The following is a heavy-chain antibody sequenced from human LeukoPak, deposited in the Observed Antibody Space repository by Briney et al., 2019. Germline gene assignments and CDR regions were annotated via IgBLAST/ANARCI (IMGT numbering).Heavy chain of an antibody. Sequence: ASVKVSCKASGYTFTGYYMHWVRQAPGQGLEWMGRINVNSGGTNYAQKFQGRVTMTRDTSINTAYMELSRLRSDDTAVYYCARDWGYYDRSGYCYYYYGMDVWGQGTTVTVSS. CDR3: ARDWGYYDRSGYCYYYYGMDV. CDR1: GYTFTGYY. CDR2: INVNSGGT. V-gene: IGHV1-2*06. D-gene: IGHD3-22*01. J-gene: IGHJ6*02.